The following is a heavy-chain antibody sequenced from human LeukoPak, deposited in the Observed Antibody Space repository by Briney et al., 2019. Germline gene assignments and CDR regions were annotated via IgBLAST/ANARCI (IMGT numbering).Heavy chain of an antibody. CDR2: TYYRSKWYY. CDR3: ARGGLVRGSINSFIAFDV. V-gene: IGHV6-1*01. J-gene: IGHJ3*01. D-gene: IGHD3-10*01. CDR1: GDSVSRTDGG. Sequence: SQTLSLTCAISGDSVSRTDGGWSWIRQSPSRGLEWLGRTYYRSKWYYDDALSVESRISIKPDTSKNQLTLQLNSVTPEDTALYFCARGGLVRGSINSFIAFDVWGQGIMVTVSS.